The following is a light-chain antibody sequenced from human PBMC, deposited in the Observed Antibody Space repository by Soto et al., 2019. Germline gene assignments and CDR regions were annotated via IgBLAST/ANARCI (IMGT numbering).Light chain of an antibody. V-gene: IGKV3-15*01. J-gene: IGKJ1*01. CDR3: QQYHNAGST. CDR1: QSVSSN. CDR2: GSS. Sequence: IVMTQSPATLSVSPGERASLSCRASQSVSSNLAWYQQKPGQAPRLLIYGSSTRATGVPARLSGSGSGTDFTLIISSLQSEDFAVYYCQQYHNAGSTFGQGTRVEIK.